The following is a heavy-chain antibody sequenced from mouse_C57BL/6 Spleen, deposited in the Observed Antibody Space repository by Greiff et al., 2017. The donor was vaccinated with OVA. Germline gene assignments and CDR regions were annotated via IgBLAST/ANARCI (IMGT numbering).Heavy chain of an antibody. CDR2: ISSGSSTI. V-gene: IGHV5-17*01. CDR3: AREITTVVARGFAY. D-gene: IGHD1-1*01. CDR1: GFTFSDYG. J-gene: IGHJ3*01. Sequence: EVKLMESGGGLVKPGGSLKLSCAASGFTFSDYGMHWVRQAPEKGLEWVAYISSGSSTIYYADTVKGRFTISRDNAKNTLFLQMTSLRSEDTAMYYCAREITTVVARGFAYWGQGTLVTVSA.